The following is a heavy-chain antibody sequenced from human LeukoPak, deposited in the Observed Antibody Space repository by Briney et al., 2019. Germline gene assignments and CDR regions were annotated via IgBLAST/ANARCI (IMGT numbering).Heavy chain of an antibody. D-gene: IGHD3-3*01. J-gene: IGHJ3*02. CDR3: ARWRGRNFWSGYYIDAFDI. CDR2: ISSSGSTI. CDR1: GFTFSDYY. V-gene: IGHV3-11*04. Sequence: GGSLRLSCAASGFTFSDYYMSWIRQAPGKGLEWVSYISSSGSTIYYADSVKGRFTISRDNAKNSLYLQMNSLRDEDTAVYYCARWRGRNFWSGYYIDAFDIWGQGTMVTVSS.